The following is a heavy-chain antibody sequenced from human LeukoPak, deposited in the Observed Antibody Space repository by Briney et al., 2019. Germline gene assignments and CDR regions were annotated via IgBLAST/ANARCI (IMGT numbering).Heavy chain of an antibody. CDR1: GFTVSSNY. J-gene: IGHJ3*02. CDR2: IYNGDNT. Sequence: GGSQRLSCSASGFTVSSNYMSWVRQAPGKGLEWVSVIYNGDNTYYADSVKGRFTISRDNSKNMLYLQMNSLRAEDTAVYYCARRDGHTNPKNAFDIWGQGTMVTVSS. CDR3: ARRDGHTNPKNAFDI. V-gene: IGHV3-53*01. D-gene: IGHD5-24*01.